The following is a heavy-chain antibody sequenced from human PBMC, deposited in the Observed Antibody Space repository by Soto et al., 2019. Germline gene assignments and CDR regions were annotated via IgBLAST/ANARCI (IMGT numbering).Heavy chain of an antibody. D-gene: IGHD5-12*01. V-gene: IGHV1-69*12. CDR3: ARDKDRVRLGGNYYYATDV. CDR2: IIPIFGTA. CDR1: GGTFSTSA. Sequence: QVQLVQSGAEVMQPGSSVRVSCKTSGGTFSTSAISWVRQAPGQGLEWMGGIIPIFGTADYAQKFQGRVTSTADXPXSXAXXELSSLRSEDTAVYFCARDKDRVRLGGNYYYATDVWGQGTTVTVSS. J-gene: IGHJ6*02.